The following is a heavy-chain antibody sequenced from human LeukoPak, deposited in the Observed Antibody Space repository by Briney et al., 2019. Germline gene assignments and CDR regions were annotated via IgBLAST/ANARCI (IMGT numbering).Heavy chain of an antibody. CDR2: IYYSGST. J-gene: IGHJ4*02. Sequence: SQTLSLTCTVSGGSISSGGYYWSWIRQHPGKGLEWIGYIYYSGSTYYNPSLKSRVTISVDTSKNQLSLKLSSVTAADTAVYYCARDGYNWNSGFDYWGQGTLVTVSS. CDR3: ARDGYNWNSGFDY. CDR1: GGSISSGGYY. D-gene: IGHD1-7*01. V-gene: IGHV4-31*03.